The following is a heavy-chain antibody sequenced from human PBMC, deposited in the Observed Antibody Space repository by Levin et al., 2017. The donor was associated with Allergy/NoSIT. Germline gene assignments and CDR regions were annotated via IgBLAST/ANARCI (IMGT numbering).Heavy chain of an antibody. CDR1: GYTFTSYG. D-gene: IGHD3-10*01. J-gene: IGHJ4*02. Sequence: ASVKVSCKASGYTFTSYGISWVRQAPGQGLEWMGWISAYNGNTNYAQKLQGRVTMTTDTSTSTAYMELRSLRSDDTAVYYCARDQLSYYYGSGSYYKGHYFDYWGQGTLVTVSS. V-gene: IGHV1-18*01. CDR2: ISAYNGNT. CDR3: ARDQLSYYYGSGSYYKGHYFDY.